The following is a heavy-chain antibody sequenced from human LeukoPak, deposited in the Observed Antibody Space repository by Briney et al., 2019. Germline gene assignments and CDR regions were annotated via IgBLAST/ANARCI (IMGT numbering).Heavy chain of an antibody. V-gene: IGHV4-61*02. Sequence: SQTLSLTCTVSGGSISSGSYYWRWIRQPAGKGLEWIGRIYTSGSTNYHPSLKSRVTISVDTSKNQFSLKLSSVTAADTAVYYCAREHYDSSGYYLYYYYYYMDVWGKGTTVTVSS. D-gene: IGHD3-22*01. J-gene: IGHJ6*03. CDR3: AREHYDSSGYYLYYYYYYMDV. CDR1: GGSISSGSYY. CDR2: IYTSGST.